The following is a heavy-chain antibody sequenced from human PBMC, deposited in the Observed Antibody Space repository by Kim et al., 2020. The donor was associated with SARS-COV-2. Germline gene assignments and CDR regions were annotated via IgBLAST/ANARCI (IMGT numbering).Heavy chain of an antibody. CDR3: ARDSSSGDGYYYYYMDV. J-gene: IGHJ6*03. CDR1: GGTFSSYA. V-gene: IGHV1-69*04. D-gene: IGHD6-6*01. CDR2: IIPILGIA. Sequence: SVKVSCKASGGTFSSYAISWVRQAPGQGLEWMGRIIPILGIANYAQKFQGRVTITADKSTSTAYMELSSLRSEDTAVYYCARDSSSGDGYYYYYMDVWGKGTTVTVSS.